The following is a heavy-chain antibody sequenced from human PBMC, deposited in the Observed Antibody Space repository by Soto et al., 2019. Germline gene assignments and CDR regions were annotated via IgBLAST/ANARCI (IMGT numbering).Heavy chain of an antibody. CDR2: IDPSDSYT. CDR3: ARLQAAAGDNDLTFDY. Sequence: EVQLVQSGAEVKKPGESLRISCKGSGYSFTSYWISWVRQMPGKGLEWMGRIDPSDSYTNYSPSFQGHVTIPSDKSISTAYRQWSSQKASDTAMYYCARLQAAAGDNDLTFDYWGQGTLVTVSS. V-gene: IGHV5-10-1*01. CDR1: GYSFTSYW. J-gene: IGHJ4*02. D-gene: IGHD6-13*01.